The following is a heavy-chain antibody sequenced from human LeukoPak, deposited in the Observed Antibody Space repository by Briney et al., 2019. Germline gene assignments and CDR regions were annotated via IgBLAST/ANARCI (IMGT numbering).Heavy chain of an antibody. CDR3: AREGSLYDSGNYYLSWFDP. V-gene: IGHV1-2*06. D-gene: IGHD3-22*01. J-gene: IGHJ5*02. CDR1: GYTFTGYY. CDR2: INPNSGGT. Sequence: ASVKVSCKASGYTFTGYYMHWVRQAPGQGLEWMGRINPNSGGTNYAQNLQDRVTMTTDTSTTTAYMELRRLTSDDTAVYYCAREGSLYDSGNYYLSWFDPWGQGTLVTVSS.